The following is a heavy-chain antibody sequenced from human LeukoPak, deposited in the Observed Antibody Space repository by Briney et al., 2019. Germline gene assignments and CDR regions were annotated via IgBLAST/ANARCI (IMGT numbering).Heavy chain of an antibody. J-gene: IGHJ4*02. D-gene: IGHD3-22*01. V-gene: IGHV3-15*01. CDR3: TTTYYYDSSGYSLDY. CDR2: IKSTTDGGTT. Sequence: PGGSLRLSCAASGFTFSNAWMSWVRQAPGKGLEWVGRIKSTTDGGTTDYGAPVKGRFTISRDDSKNTLYLQMNSLKTEDTAVYYCTTTYYYDSSGYSLDYWGQGTLVTVSS. CDR1: GFTFSNAW.